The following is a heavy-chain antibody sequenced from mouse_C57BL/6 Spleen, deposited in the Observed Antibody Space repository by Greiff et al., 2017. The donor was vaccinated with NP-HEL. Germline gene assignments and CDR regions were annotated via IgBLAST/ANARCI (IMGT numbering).Heavy chain of an antibody. CDR1: GYSFTDYN. J-gene: IGHJ1*03. CDR2: INPNYGTT. D-gene: IGHD1-1*01. Sequence: VHVKQSGPELVKPGASVKISCKASGYSFTDYNMNWVKQSNGKSLEWIGVINPNYGTTSYNQKFKGKATLTVDQSSSTAYMQLNSLTSEDSAVYYCARNNYGSRDWYFDVWGTGTTVTVSS. V-gene: IGHV1-39*01. CDR3: ARNNYGSRDWYFDV.